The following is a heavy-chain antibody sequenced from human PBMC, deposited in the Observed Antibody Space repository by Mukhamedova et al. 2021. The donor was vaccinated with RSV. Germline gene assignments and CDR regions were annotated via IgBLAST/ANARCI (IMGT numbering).Heavy chain of an antibody. J-gene: IGHJ5*02. Sequence: SLKSRVTISVDTSKNQFSLKLSSVTAADTAVYYCARTTVTTGDWFDPWGQGTLVTVSS. D-gene: IGHD4-17*01. V-gene: IGHV4-30-2*05. CDR3: ARTTVTTGDWFDP.